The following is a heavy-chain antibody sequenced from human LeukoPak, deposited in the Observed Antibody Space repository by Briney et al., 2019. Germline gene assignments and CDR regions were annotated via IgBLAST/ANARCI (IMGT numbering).Heavy chain of an antibody. J-gene: IGHJ6*03. Sequence: PSETLSLTCAVYGGSFSGYYWSWIRQPPGKGLEWIGEINHSGSTNYNPSLKSRVTISVDTSKNQFSLKLSSVTAADTAVYYCARVGPNQRYYYYYYMDVWGKGTTVTVSS. V-gene: IGHV4-34*01. CDR1: GGSFSGYY. CDR3: ARVGPNQRYYYYYYMDV. CDR2: INHSGST. D-gene: IGHD1-14*01.